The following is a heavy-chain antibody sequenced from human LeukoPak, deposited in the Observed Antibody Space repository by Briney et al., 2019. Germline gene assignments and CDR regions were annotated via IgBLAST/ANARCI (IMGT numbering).Heavy chain of an antibody. CDR1: GFTFSSYS. D-gene: IGHD2-15*01. CDR2: MFSNSGTI. CDR3: ARENGFCSGGGCYQGAFDV. V-gene: IGHV3-48*01. J-gene: IGHJ3*01. Sequence: GGSLRLSCAASGFTFSSYSMIWVRQAPGKGLQWISMFSNSGTIYYADSVKGRFTISRDNATKSVYLQINSLRAEDTAVYYCARENGFCSGGGCYQGAFDVWGQGTMVTVSS.